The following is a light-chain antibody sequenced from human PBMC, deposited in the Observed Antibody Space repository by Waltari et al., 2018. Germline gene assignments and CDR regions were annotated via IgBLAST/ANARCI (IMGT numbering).Light chain of an antibody. V-gene: IGKV2-28*01. CDR1: QGLRSRDVYNH. CDR2: LGS. J-gene: IGKJ1*01. CDR3: MQELQGRT. Sequence: SQGLRSRDVYNHLDWYLQKPGKSPQVLIYLGSHRASGVPDRFSGSGSGTDFTLKISRVEAEDVGVYYCMQELQGRTFGQGTKVEIK.